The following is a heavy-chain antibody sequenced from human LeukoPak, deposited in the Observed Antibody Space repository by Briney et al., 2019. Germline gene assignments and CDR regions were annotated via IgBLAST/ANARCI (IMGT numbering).Heavy chain of an antibody. CDR2: IMPILDIV. J-gene: IGHJ4*02. V-gene: IGHV1-69*10. D-gene: IGHD6-13*01. Sequence: ASVTVSRKASGGTFSNFAISWVRQAPGQGLGWMGRIMPILDIVKLAQMFQGRVTITADKSTTTAYMELNSLRSDDTAVYYCARDQGIPAAGVFDSWGQGTLVTVSS. CDR3: ARDQGIPAAGVFDS. CDR1: GGTFSNFA.